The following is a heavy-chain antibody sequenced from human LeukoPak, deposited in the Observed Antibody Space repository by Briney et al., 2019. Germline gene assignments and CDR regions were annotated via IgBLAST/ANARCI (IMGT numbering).Heavy chain of an antibody. V-gene: IGHV3-7*04. CDR1: GFTFSGHW. D-gene: IGHD3-16*01. CDR3: ARISRYGLDY. J-gene: IGHJ4*02. CDR2: IKSDGSEK. Sequence: GGSLRLSCAASGFTFSGHWMSWVRQAPGKGLEWVANIKSDGSEKYYVDSVKGRFTISRDNAKNSLYLQMNSLRPEDTAVYCCARISRYGLDYWGQGTLVTVSS.